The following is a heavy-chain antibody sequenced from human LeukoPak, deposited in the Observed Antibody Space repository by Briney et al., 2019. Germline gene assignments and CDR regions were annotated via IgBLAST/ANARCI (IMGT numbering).Heavy chain of an antibody. V-gene: IGHV1-2*02. J-gene: IGHJ5*02. CDR2: INPNSGGT. CDR1: GGTFSSYA. D-gene: IGHD3-3*01. CDR3: ARDRPRCYDFWSGYCNWFDP. Sequence: ASVKVSCKASGGTFSSYAISWVRQAPGQGLEWMGWINPNSGGTNYAQKFQGRVTMTRDTSISTAYMELSRLRSDDTAVYYCARDRPRCYDFWSGYCNWFDPWGQGTLVTVSS.